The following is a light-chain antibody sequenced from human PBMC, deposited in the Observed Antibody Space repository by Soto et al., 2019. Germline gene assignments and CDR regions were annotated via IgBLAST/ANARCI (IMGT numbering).Light chain of an antibody. CDR3: LQHNSYPRT. V-gene: IGKV1-17*03. Sequence: DLQMTQSPSAMSASVGDRVTITCRASQDIDNYLAWFQQKPGTVPKRLIYGASNLQSGVPSRFSGSGSGTEFTITISSLQPEDFATYYCLQHNSYPRTFGQGTKVEIK. J-gene: IGKJ1*01. CDR1: QDIDNY. CDR2: GAS.